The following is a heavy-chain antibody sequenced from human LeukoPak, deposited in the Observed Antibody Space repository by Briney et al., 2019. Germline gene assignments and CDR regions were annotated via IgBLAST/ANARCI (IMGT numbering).Heavy chain of an antibody. V-gene: IGHV4-39*01. Sequence: SENLCLTCTVSGGSISSSSYYWGWIRQPPGKGLEWIGSIYYSGSTYYNPSLKSRVTISVDTSKNQFSLKLSSVTAADTAVYYCAGTYYYDSSGYYSFDYWGQGTLVTVSS. CDR3: AGTYYYDSSGYYSFDY. J-gene: IGHJ4*02. CDR1: GGSISSSSYY. CDR2: IYYSGST. D-gene: IGHD3-22*01.